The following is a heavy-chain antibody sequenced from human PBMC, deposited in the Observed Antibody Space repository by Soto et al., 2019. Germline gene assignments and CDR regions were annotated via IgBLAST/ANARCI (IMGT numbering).Heavy chain of an antibody. CDR3: SRLSYIAAAGTVYYYGMDV. CDR1: GGSFSGYY. V-gene: IGHV4-34*01. D-gene: IGHD6-13*01. CDR2: INHSGST. J-gene: IGHJ6*02. Sequence: SETLSLTCAVYGGSFSGYYWSWIRQPPGKGLEWIGEINHSGSTNYNPSLKSRVTISVDTSKNHFSLKLSSVTAADTAVYYCSRLSYIAAAGTVYYYGMDVWGQGTTVTVSS.